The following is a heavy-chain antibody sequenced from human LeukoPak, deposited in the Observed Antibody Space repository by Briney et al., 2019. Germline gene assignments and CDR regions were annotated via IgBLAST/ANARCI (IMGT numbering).Heavy chain of an antibody. D-gene: IGHD3-9*01. CDR1: GYTFTSYG. V-gene: IGHV1-18*01. CDR3: ARWYYDILTGYYNIVQFDY. CDR2: ISAYNGNT. Sequence: GASVKVSCKASGYTFTSYGISWVRQAPGQGLEWMGWISAYNGNTNYAQKLQGGVTMTTDTSTSTAYMELRSLRSDDTAVYYCARWYYDILTGYYNIVQFDYWGQGTLVTVSS. J-gene: IGHJ4*02.